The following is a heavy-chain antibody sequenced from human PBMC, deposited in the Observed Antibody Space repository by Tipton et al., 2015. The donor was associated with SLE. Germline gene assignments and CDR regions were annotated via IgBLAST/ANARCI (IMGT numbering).Heavy chain of an antibody. Sequence: TLSLTCTVSGGSISSYYWSWIRQLAGKGLEWIGYIYNTGSTNYNPSLKSRVTIVMDKSKNQFSLTLTTVTAADTAVYYCARRRGSANWYSRYGMDVWGQGTTVTVSS. CDR1: GGSISSYY. CDR2: IYNTGST. CDR3: ARRRGSANWYSRYGMDV. D-gene: IGHD2-21*02. J-gene: IGHJ6*02. V-gene: IGHV4-59*08.